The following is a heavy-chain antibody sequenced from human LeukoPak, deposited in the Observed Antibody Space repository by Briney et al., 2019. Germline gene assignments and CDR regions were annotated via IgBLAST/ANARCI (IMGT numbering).Heavy chain of an antibody. V-gene: IGHV1-8*01. J-gene: IGHJ3*02. Sequence: ASVKVSCKASGYTFTSYDINWVRQATGQGLEWMGWMNPNSGNTGYAQKFQGRVTMTRNTSISTAYMELSSLRSEDTAAYYCARVRFDSSGWYYPPIDAFDIWGQGTMVTVSS. CDR3: ARVRFDSSGWYYPPIDAFDI. CDR2: MNPNSGNT. CDR1: GYTFTSYD. D-gene: IGHD6-19*01.